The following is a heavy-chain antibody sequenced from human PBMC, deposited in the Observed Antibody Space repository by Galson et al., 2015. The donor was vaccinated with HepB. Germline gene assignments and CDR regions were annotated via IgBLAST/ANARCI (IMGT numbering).Heavy chain of an antibody. CDR2: ISSSSSYI. CDR3: ARSSQTPTYYYYYYMDV. CDR1: GFTFSSYS. J-gene: IGHJ6*03. D-gene: IGHD6-6*01. Sequence: SLRLSCAASGFTFSSYSMNWVRQAPGKGLEWVSSISSSSSYIYYADSVKGRFTISRDNAKNSLYLQMNSLRAEDTAVYYCARSSQTPTYYYYYYMDVWGKGTTVTVSS. V-gene: IGHV3-21*01.